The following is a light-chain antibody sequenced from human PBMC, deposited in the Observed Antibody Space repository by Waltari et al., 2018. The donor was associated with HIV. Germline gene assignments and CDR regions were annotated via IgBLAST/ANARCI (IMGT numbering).Light chain of an antibody. V-gene: IGLV1-44*01. J-gene: IGLJ2*01. CDR3: AAWDDNLSAVV. Sequence: QSVLTQPSSVTGAPGQRVTMSCSGSTSNIGTNGVTWYQQLPLRAPRLLVFGENKRPSGVPDRFAASKSGSSASLAITGLQFEDDGDYYCAAWDDNLSAVVFGGGTNLTVL. CDR1: TSNIGTNG. CDR2: GEN.